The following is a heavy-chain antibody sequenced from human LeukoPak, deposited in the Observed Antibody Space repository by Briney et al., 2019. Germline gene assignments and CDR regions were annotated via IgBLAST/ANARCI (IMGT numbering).Heavy chain of an antibody. CDR3: ARTSAHSGSGSYYNTDY. CDR1: GGTFSSYT. CDR2: IIPIFGIP. J-gene: IGHJ4*02. D-gene: IGHD3-10*01. Sequence: SVKVSCKASGGTFSSYTISWVRQAPGQGLEWMGRIIPIFGIPNYAQKFQGRVTITADKSTSTAYMELSSLRSEDTAVYYCARTSAHSGSGSYYNTDYWGQGTLLTVSS. V-gene: IGHV1-69*02.